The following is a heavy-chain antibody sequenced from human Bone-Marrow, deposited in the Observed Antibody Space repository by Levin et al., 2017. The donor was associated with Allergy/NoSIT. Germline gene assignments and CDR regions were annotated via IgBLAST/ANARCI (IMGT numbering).Heavy chain of an antibody. Sequence: PSETLSLTCTVSGDSISSGDYYWTWIRQPPGRALEWIGYIYYSGHTYYSPSLKSRLTISVDTSKNQFNLRLSSVTAADTAVYYCARASGNYYHEFHYWGQGTLVTVSS. J-gene: IGHJ4*02. CDR3: ARASGNYYHEFHY. D-gene: IGHD3-10*01. CDR1: GDSISSGDYY. V-gene: IGHV4-30-4*01. CDR2: IYYSGHT.